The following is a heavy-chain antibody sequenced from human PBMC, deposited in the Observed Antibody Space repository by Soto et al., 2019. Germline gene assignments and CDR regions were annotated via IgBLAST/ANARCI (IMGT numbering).Heavy chain of an antibody. J-gene: IGHJ5*02. D-gene: IGHD2-2*01. CDR1: GGSISSYY. CDR2: IYYSGST. CDR3: ARDRVPAATLNWFDP. V-gene: IGHV4-59*01. Sequence: SETLSLTCTVSGGSISSYYWSWIRQPPGKGLEWIGYIYYSGSTNYNPSLKSRVTISVDTSKNQFSLKLSSVTAADMAVYYCARDRVPAATLNWFDPWGQGTLVTVSS.